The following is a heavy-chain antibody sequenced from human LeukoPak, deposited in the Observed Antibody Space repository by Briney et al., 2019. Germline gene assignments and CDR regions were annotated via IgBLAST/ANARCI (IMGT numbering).Heavy chain of an antibody. D-gene: IGHD2-21*02. CDR3: VRRFVTAANNPIGFQH. Sequence: GGSLRLSCAASGFSVSNNYMSWVRQAPGKGVEWVSVIYSGGNTYYADSVKGRFAISRDYSRNTVYLQMNSLRAEDTAVYYCVRRFVTAANNPIGFQHWGQGTLVTVSS. V-gene: IGHV3-53*01. J-gene: IGHJ1*01. CDR2: IYSGGNT. CDR1: GFSVSNNY.